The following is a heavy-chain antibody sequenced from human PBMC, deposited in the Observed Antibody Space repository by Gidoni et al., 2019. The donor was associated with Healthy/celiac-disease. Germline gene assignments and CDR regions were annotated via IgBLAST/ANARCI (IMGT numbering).Heavy chain of an antibody. Sequence: QVQLVQSGAEVKKPGASVKVSCKASGYTFTGYYMHWVRQAPGQGLEWMGWINPNSGGTNYAQKFQGRVTMTRDTSISTAYMELSRLRSDDTAVYYCARDLQVVAATRRVFGYWGQGTLVTVSS. CDR2: INPNSGGT. V-gene: IGHV1-2*02. D-gene: IGHD2-15*01. J-gene: IGHJ4*02. CDR3: ARDLQVVAATRRVFGY. CDR1: GYTFTGYY.